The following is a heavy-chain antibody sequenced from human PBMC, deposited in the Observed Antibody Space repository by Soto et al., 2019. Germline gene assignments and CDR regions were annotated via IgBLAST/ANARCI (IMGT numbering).Heavy chain of an antibody. CDR1: GDTVSSNSVA. Sequence: SQTLSLTCVGSGDTVSSNSVAWNRVRQSPSRGLEWLGRTYYRSRWYSDYAVSVRSLIHINADTSKNQVSLQLNSVTPEDTAVYYCARSEEDSDYYYYGMDVWGQGTTVTVSS. CDR3: ARSEEDSDYYYYGMDV. D-gene: IGHD2-15*01. CDR2: TYYRSRWYS. J-gene: IGHJ6*02. V-gene: IGHV6-1*01.